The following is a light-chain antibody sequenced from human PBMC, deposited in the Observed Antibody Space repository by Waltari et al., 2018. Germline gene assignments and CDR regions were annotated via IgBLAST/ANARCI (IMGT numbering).Light chain of an antibody. Sequence: DIQMTQSPSSLSASVGDRVTITCRASQNIRKYLNWYQQTQGKAPKLLIYVASSLRSGVPSRFSGSGSGTDFTLTISSLQPEDFATYYCQQSYSTPRTFGQGTKVDIK. CDR2: VAS. V-gene: IGKV1-39*01. CDR3: QQSYSTPRT. CDR1: QNIRKY. J-gene: IGKJ1*01.